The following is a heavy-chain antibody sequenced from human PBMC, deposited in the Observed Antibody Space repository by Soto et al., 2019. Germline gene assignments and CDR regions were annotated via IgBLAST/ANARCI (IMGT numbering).Heavy chain of an antibody. CDR1: GFSFSNYN. J-gene: IGHJ4*02. CDR3: AKYLVVVPAASPGDY. V-gene: IGHV3-48*01. Sequence: GGSLRLSCVASGFSFSNYNMNWVRQAPGKGLEWVSYITDSSDTVHYADSVRGRFTISRDNSKNTLYLQMNSLRAEDTAVYYCAKYLVVVPAASPGDYWGQGTLVTVSS. D-gene: IGHD2-2*01. CDR2: ITDSSDTV.